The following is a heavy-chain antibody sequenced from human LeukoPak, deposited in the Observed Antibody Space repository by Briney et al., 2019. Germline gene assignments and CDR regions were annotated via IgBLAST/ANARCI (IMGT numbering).Heavy chain of an antibody. CDR3: ASPYYYDSSNLDY. CDR2: ISYDGSNK. J-gene: IGHJ4*02. Sequence: GGSLRLSCAASGFTFSSFGMHWVRQAPGKGLEWVAVISYDGSNKYYADSVKGRFTISRDNSKNTLYLQMNSLRAEDTAVYYCASPYYYDSSNLDYWGQGTLVTVSS. V-gene: IGHV3-30*03. D-gene: IGHD3-22*01. CDR1: GFTFSSFG.